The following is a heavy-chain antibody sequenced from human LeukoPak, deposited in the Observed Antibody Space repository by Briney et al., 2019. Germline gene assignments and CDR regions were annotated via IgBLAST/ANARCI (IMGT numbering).Heavy chain of an antibody. Sequence: GASVKISCKASGYTFTSYGISWVRQAPGQGLEWMGWISAYNGNTNYAQKLQGRVTMTTDTSTSTAYMELRSLRSDDTAVYYCASSFWTPGAFDIWGQGTMVTVSS. CDR2: ISAYNGNT. V-gene: IGHV1-18*01. J-gene: IGHJ3*02. D-gene: IGHD3/OR15-3a*01. CDR3: ASSFWTPGAFDI. CDR1: GYTFTSYG.